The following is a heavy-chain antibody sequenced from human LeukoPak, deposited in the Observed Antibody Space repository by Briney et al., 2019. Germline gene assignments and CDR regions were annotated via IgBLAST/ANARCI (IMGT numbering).Heavy chain of an antibody. CDR3: ARARKYCSSTSCYHNWFDP. J-gene: IGHJ5*02. V-gene: IGHV1-8*01. D-gene: IGHD2-2*01. CDR2: MNPNSGNT. CDR1: GYTFTSYD. Sequence: GASVKVSCKASGYTFTSYDINWVRQATGQGLEWMGWMNPNSGNTGYAQKFQGRVTMTRSTSISTAYMELSSLRSEDTAVYYCARARKYCSSTSCYHNWFDPWGQGTLVTVSS.